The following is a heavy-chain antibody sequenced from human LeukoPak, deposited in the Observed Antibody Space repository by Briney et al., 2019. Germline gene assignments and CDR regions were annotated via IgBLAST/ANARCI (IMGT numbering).Heavy chain of an antibody. V-gene: IGHV3-9*01. J-gene: IGHJ4*02. Sequence: GGSLRLSCAASGFTFEDSGMHWVRQAPGKGLEWVSGTSWNGGSIGHADSVKGRFTISRDNAKNSLYLQMNSLRPEDTAVYYCARRYFDSWGQGTLVTVSS. CDR2: TSWNGGSI. CDR1: GFTFEDSG. CDR3: ARRYFDS.